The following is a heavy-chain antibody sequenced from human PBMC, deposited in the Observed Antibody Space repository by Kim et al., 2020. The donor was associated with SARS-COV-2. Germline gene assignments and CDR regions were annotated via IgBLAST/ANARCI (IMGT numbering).Heavy chain of an antibody. J-gene: IGHJ4*02. CDR3: ARHFRGNSIRFLGLFQFDY. D-gene: IGHD2-2*02. CDR1: GDSISDSCYY. CDR2: VYYTAST. Sequence: SETLSLTCTVSGDSISDSCYYWGWLRQPTGMGLVGFGSVYYTASTYYNPSLKSPVTISVDTSKNQFSLKLSSVTAADTAVYHCARHFRGNSIRFLGLFQFDYSGQGTLVTLSS. V-gene: IGHV4-39*01.